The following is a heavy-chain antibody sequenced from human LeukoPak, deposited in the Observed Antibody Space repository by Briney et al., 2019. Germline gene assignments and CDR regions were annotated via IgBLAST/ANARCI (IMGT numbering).Heavy chain of an antibody. J-gene: IGHJ3*02. CDR1: GGSISSYY. CDR2: IYYSGST. V-gene: IGHV4-59*08. D-gene: IGHD2-2*01. CDR3: ARATRSTSDI. Sequence: SETLSLTCTVSGGSISSYYWSWIRQPPGKGLEWIGYIYYSGSTNYNPSLKSRVTISVDTSKNQFSLKLSSVTAADTAVYYCARATRSTSDIWGQGTMVTVSS.